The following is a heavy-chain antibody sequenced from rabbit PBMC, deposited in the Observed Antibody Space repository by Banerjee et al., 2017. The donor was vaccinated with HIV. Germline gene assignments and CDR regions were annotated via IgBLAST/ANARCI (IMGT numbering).Heavy chain of an antibody. D-gene: IGHD4-1*01. CDR1: GFSLSNYW. J-gene: IGHJ4*01. V-gene: IGHV1S45*01. CDR2: IYTGDGNT. CDR3: ARDLAGVIGWNFNL. Sequence: LQESGGGLFQPGGSLTLTCTASGFSLSNYWICWVRQAPGKGLEWIACIYTGDGNTHYASWAKGRFTISKTSSTTVTLQMTSLTAADTATYFCARDLAGVIGWNFNLWGPGTLV.